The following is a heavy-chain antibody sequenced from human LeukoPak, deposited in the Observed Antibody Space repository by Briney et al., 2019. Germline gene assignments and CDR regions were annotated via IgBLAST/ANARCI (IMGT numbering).Heavy chain of an antibody. Sequence: GASVKVSCKASGGTFSSYAISWVRQAPGQGLKWMGRIIPILGIANYAQKFQGRVTITADKSTSTAYMELSSLRSDDTAVYYCAIVLGYDSSGYNYPIDYWGQGTLVTVSS. J-gene: IGHJ4*02. CDR3: AIVLGYDSSGYNYPIDY. V-gene: IGHV1-69*04. D-gene: IGHD3-22*01. CDR1: GGTFSSYA. CDR2: IIPILGIA.